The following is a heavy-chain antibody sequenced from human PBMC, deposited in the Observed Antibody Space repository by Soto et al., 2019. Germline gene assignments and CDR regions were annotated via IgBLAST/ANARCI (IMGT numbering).Heavy chain of an antibody. CDR3: ARTFLEGATAFDP. V-gene: IGHV1-2*04. CDR2: INPNSCGT. J-gene: IGHJ5*02. Sequence: SSVKVSCKASGYTFTGYYMHWVRQAPGQGLEWMGWINPNSCGTNYAQKFQGWVTMTRDTSISTAYMERSRLRSDDTAVYYCARTFLEGATAFDPWGQGTLVTVSS. D-gene: IGHD1-26*01. CDR1: GYTFTGYY.